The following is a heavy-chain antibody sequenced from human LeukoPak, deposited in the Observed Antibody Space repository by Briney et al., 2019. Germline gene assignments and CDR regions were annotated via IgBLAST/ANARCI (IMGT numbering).Heavy chain of an antibody. CDR2: IYTSGST. Sequence: PSETLSLTCTVSDGSISSYYWSWIRQPAGKGLEWIGRIYTSGSTNYNPSLKSRVTMSVDTSKNQFSLKLSSVTAADTAVYYCASGTYSSSWYGGYFQHWGQGTLVTVSS. D-gene: IGHD6-13*01. V-gene: IGHV4-4*07. J-gene: IGHJ1*01. CDR1: DGSISSYY. CDR3: ASGTYSSSWYGGYFQH.